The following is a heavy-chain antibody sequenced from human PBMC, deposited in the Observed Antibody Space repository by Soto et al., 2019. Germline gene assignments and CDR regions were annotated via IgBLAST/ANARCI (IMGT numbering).Heavy chain of an antibody. CDR2: ISSNGGST. CDR3: AREGGYYAFDI. Sequence: EGSLRLSCAASGFTFSSYAMHWVRQAPGKGLEYVSAISSNGGSTYYADSVKGRFTISRDNSKNTLYLQTGSLRAEDMAVYYCAREGGYYAFDIWGQGTMVTVSS. V-gene: IGHV3-64*02. J-gene: IGHJ3*02. D-gene: IGHD1-26*01. CDR1: GFTFSSYA.